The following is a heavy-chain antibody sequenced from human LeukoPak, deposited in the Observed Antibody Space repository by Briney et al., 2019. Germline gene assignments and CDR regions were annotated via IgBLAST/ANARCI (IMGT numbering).Heavy chain of an antibody. CDR2: IRGSGGTT. V-gene: IGHV3-23*01. CDR3: AKDHSAVSSIVVVPAAMGY. D-gene: IGHD2-2*01. J-gene: IGHJ4*02. Sequence: PGESLRLSCVASRFTFSSYGMSWVRQAPGKGLEWVSAIRGSGGTTYYADSVKGRFTISRDNSKNTLYVQMNSLRAEDTAVYYCAKDHSAVSSIVVVPAAMGYWGQGTLVTVSS. CDR1: RFTFSSYG.